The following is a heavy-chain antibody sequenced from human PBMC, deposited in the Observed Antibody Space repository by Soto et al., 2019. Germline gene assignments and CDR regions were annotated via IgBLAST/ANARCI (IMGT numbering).Heavy chain of an antibody. Sequence: GGSLRLSCAASGFTFSSYGMHWVRQAPGKGLEWVSAISGSGGSTYYADSVKGRFTISRDNSKNTLYLQMNSLRAEDTAVYYCAKRPPYSSSWFDYWGQGTLVTVSS. J-gene: IGHJ4*02. D-gene: IGHD6-13*01. CDR3: AKRPPYSSSWFDY. CDR2: ISGSGGST. V-gene: IGHV3-23*01. CDR1: GFTFSSYG.